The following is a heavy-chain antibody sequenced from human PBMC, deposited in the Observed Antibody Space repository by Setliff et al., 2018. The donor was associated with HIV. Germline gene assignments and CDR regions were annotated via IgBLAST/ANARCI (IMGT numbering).Heavy chain of an antibody. CDR3: ARQFLDWSNDYYSRYYMDV. CDR2: LIPILGIA. J-gene: IGHJ6*03. D-gene: IGHD3-3*01. V-gene: IGHV1-69*10. CDR1: GGAFSGYA. Sequence: ASVKVSCKASGGAFSGYALSWVRQAPGQGLEWMGGLIPILGIAQYAQKFHGRVTISADTSTTTAYLEVRSLRSDDTAVYYCARQFLDWSNDYYSRYYMDVWGKGTTVTVSS.